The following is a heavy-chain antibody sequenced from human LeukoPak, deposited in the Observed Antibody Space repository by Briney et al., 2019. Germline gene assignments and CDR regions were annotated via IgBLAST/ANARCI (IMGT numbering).Heavy chain of an antibody. D-gene: IGHD3-10*01. Sequence: SGGCLRLSCAASGFTFSSYAMSWVRQAPGEGLEWVSAISGSGGSTYYADSVKGRFTISRDNSKNTLYLQMNSLRAEDTAVYYCAKDRAFGDPYYFDYWGQGTLVTVSS. V-gene: IGHV3-23*01. CDR3: AKDRAFGDPYYFDY. J-gene: IGHJ4*02. CDR1: GFTFSSYA. CDR2: ISGSGGST.